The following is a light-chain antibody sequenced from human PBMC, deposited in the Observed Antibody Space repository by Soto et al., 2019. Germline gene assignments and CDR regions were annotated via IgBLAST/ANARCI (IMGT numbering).Light chain of an antibody. V-gene: IGKV3-11*01. CDR2: DAS. Sequence: EIVLTQSPGTLSLSPGERATLSCRTSQTVSSTYFAWYQQRPGQAPRLLFYDASTRATGIPARFSGSGSGTDFTLTISSLEPEDFAVYYCHQRSNWPPITFGQGTRLEIK. CDR3: HQRSNWPPIT. CDR1: QTVSSTY. J-gene: IGKJ5*01.